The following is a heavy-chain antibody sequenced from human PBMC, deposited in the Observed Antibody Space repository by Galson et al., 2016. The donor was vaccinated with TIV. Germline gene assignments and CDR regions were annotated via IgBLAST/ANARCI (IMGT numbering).Heavy chain of an antibody. CDR1: EDTFSNHA. J-gene: IGHJ3*01. CDR2: IVPIFRTP. Sequence: SVKVSCKASEDTFSNHAISWARQAPEQGLEWMGRIVPIFRTPTYAQKFQGRVTLTADESTSTAYMELSNLRSEDTAVYYCAREMYFYDSSRKGDAFDVWGQGSMVTVSS. V-gene: IGHV1-69*13. CDR3: AREMYFYDSSRKGDAFDV. D-gene: IGHD3-22*01.